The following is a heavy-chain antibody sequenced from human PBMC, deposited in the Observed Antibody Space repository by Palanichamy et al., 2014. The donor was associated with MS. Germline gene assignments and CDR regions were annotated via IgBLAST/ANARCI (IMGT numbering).Heavy chain of an antibody. CDR3: VKVRVILTSLSYWYFDL. CDR2: ISSLGGST. CDR1: GFTFSSYA. J-gene: IGHJ2*01. D-gene: IGHD3-9*01. Sequence: EVQLVEVWGRTWSSLGGPVRLSCSASGFTFSSYAMHCVRQAPGKGLEYVSAISSLGGSTFYADSVRDRFTISRDNSKNTLYLQMSGLRAEDTAVYYCVKVRVILTSLSYWYFDLWGRGTLVTVSS. V-gene: IGHV3-64D*06.